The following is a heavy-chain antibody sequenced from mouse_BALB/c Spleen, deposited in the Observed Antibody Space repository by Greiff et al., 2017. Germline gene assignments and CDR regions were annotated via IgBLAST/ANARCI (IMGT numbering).Heavy chain of an antibody. D-gene: IGHD2-3*01. CDR1: GYSITSDYA. Sequence: EVQLQQSGPGLVKPSQSLSLTCTVTGYSITSDYAWNWIRQFPGNKLEWMGYISYSGSTSYNPSLKSRISITRDTSKNQFFLQLNSVTTEDTATYYCAIYDGYYWYFDVWGAGTTVTVSS. V-gene: IGHV3-2*02. J-gene: IGHJ1*01. CDR3: AIYDGYYWYFDV. CDR2: ISYSGST.